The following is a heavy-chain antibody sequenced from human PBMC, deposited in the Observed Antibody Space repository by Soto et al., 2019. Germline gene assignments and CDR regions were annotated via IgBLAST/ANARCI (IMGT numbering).Heavy chain of an antibody. CDR3: ATMGTPATGLYYFDY. D-gene: IGHD1-7*01. Sequence: PSETLSLTCTVSGGSINSNTYYWGRIRQPPGKGLEWIGFISYSGSTYYNASLKSRFTISVDTSKNQFSLNLSFVTAADTAVYYCATMGTPATGLYYFDYWGQGTLVTVSS. CDR1: GGSINSNTYY. CDR2: ISYSGST. V-gene: IGHV4-30-4*08. J-gene: IGHJ4*02.